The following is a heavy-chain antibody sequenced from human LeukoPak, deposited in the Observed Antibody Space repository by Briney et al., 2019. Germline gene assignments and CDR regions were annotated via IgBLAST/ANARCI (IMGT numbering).Heavy chain of an antibody. J-gene: IGHJ5*02. D-gene: IGHD2-15*01. CDR3: ARDVWVVVVAATPAGTMYNWFDP. CDR1: GFTFSDYY. CDR2: ISSSGSTI. Sequence: GGSLRLSCAASGFTFSDYYMSWIRQAPGKGLEWVSYISSSGSTIYYADSVKGRFTISRDNAKNSLYLQMNSLRAEDTAVYYCARDVWVVVVAATPAGTMYNWFDPWGQGTLVTVSS. V-gene: IGHV3-11*01.